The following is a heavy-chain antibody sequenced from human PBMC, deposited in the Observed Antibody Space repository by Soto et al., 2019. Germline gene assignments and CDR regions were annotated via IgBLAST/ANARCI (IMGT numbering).Heavy chain of an antibody. D-gene: IGHD2-2*01. CDR3: ARGEDIVVVPAAYGGWFDP. V-gene: IGHV4-30-2*01. Sequence: QLQLQESGSGLVKPSQTLSLTCAVSGGSISSGGYSWSWIRQPPGKGLEWIGYIYHSGSTYYNPSLKSRVTISVDRSQNQFSLKLSSVTAADTAVYYCARGEDIVVVPAAYGGWFDPWGQGTLVTVSS. CDR2: IYHSGST. J-gene: IGHJ5*02. CDR1: GGSISSGGYS.